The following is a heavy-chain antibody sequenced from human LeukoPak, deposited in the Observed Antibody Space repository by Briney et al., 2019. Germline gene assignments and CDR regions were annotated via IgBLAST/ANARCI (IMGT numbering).Heavy chain of an antibody. CDR2: IAYDGSRA. V-gene: IGHV3-33*01. J-gene: IGHJ4*02. CDR1: GFTFGGYG. D-gene: IGHD1-14*01. CDR3: TRYNNDHFDY. Sequence: PGGSLRLSCAGSGFTFGGYGMHWFRQTPGKGLEWVAVIAYDGSRAFYADSVKGRFTISRDNSKNTMFVQMDDLRAEDMAVYYCTRYNNDHFDYWGQGTLVTVSS.